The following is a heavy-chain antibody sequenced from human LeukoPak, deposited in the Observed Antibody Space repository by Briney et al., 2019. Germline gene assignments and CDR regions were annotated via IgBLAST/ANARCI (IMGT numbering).Heavy chain of an antibody. V-gene: IGHV3-21*04. J-gene: IGHJ4*02. Sequence: GGSLRLSCAASGFTFTSYNMNWVRQAPGKGLEWVSSISGSSSYIYYADSVKGRFSISRDNAKNSLYLQMNSLRAEDTAVYYCAKGAYYDLWGQGTLVTVSS. D-gene: IGHD3-22*01. CDR3: AKGAYYDL. CDR2: ISGSSSYI. CDR1: GFTFTSYN.